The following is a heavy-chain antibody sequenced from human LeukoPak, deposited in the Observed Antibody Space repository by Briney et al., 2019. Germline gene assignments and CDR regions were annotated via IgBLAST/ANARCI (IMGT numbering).Heavy chain of an antibody. CDR3: ARILIAAAGIDY. CDR2: IYYSGST. Sequence: TLSLTCTVSGGSISSGGYYWSWIRQHPGKGLEWIGYIYYSGSTYYNPSLKSRVTISVDTSKNQFSLKLSSVTAADTAVYYCARILIAAAGIDYWGQGTLVTVSS. J-gene: IGHJ4*02. V-gene: IGHV4-31*03. D-gene: IGHD6-13*01. CDR1: GGSISSGGYY.